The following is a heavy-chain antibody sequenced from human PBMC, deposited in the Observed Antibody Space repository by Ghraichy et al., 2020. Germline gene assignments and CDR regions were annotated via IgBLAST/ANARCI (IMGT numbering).Heavy chain of an antibody. CDR3: ASSWSGFPLVY. CDR1: GGSISNYY. CDR2: VYDSGST. D-gene: IGHD3-3*01. J-gene: IGHJ4*02. Sequence: SETLSLTCTVSGGSISNYYWSWIRQPPGRGLEWIGYVYDSGSTNYNPSLKSRVTISVDTSKNQFSLKLGSVTAADTAVYFCASSWSGFPLVYWGQGTLVTVSS. V-gene: IGHV4-59*01.